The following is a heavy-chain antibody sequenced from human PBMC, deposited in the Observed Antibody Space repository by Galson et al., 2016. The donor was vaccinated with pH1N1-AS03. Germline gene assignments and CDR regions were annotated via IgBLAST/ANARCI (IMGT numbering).Heavy chain of an antibody. J-gene: IGHJ4*02. Sequence: SLRLSCAASGFTFTSYSMNWVRQAPGKGLEWAANINQNGHLEYVDSVKGRFTISRDMSKKSLYPQMNSLRAEDTAIYYCATKAYSNGWVDYWGQGTLVTVSS. CDR3: ATKAYSNGWVDY. V-gene: IGHV3-7*03. CDR2: INQNGHLE. D-gene: IGHD6-25*01. CDR1: GFTFTSYS.